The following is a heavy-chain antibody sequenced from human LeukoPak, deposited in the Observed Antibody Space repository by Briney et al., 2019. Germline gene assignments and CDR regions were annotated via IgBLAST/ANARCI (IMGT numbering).Heavy chain of an antibody. CDR2: IYYSGST. CDR3: ARVGRNYYDSSGYYYYLPYYYMDV. V-gene: IGHV4-30-4*07. CDR1: GGSISSDGYS. D-gene: IGHD3-22*01. J-gene: IGHJ6*03. Sequence: PSQTLSLTCAVSGGSISSDGYSWSWIRQPPGKGLEWIGCIYYSGSTYYNPSLKSRITISVDTSKNQFSLKLSSVTAADTAVYYCARVGRNYYDSSGYYYYLPYYYMDVWGKGTTVTVSS.